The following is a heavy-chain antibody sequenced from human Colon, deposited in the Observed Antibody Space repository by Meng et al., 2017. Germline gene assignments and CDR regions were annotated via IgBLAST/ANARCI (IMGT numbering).Heavy chain of an antibody. CDR3: ARDHMGSLDY. CDR2: AST. D-gene: IGHD1-26*01. V-gene: IGHV4-61*08. Sequence: QVQPQEAGPGLVRPSETLSLICSVSGGSVSIAGYQWSWIRQPPGKGLEWIGYASTNYNPSLKSRVTISVDTSKNQFSLRLTSVTAADTAVYYCARDHMGSLDYWGQGILVTVSS. CDR1: GGSVSIAGYQ. J-gene: IGHJ4*02.